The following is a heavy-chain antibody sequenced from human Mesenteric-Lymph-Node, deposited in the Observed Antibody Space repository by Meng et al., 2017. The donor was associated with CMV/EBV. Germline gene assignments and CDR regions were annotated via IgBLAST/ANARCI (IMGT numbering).Heavy chain of an antibody. CDR2: LYSTGRT. Sequence: SETLSLTCSVSGGSVSSASFYWSWIRQPPGKGLEWIGYLYSTGRTKYNPSLRSRVTMSVDKSKNQFFLNLHSVTAADTAVYYCARGPPIAARYDYWGQGTLVTVSS. V-gene: IGHV4-61*01. CDR3: ARGPPIAARYDY. J-gene: IGHJ4*02. D-gene: IGHD6-6*01. CDR1: GGSVSSASFY.